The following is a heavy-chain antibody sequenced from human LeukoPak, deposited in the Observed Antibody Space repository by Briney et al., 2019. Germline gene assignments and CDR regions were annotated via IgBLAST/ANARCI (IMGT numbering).Heavy chain of an antibody. D-gene: IGHD3-16*01. J-gene: IGHJ6*03. CDR3: ARHNHLGNYYYYYYMDV. CDR2: IYTSGNT. Sequence: SETLSLTCIVSGGSISSYYWGWIRQPAGKGLEWIGHIYTSGNTDYNPSLKSRVTISVDTSKNQFSLKLSSVTAADTAVYYCARHNHLGNYYYYYYMDVWGKGTTVTISS. V-gene: IGHV4-4*08. CDR1: GGSISSYY.